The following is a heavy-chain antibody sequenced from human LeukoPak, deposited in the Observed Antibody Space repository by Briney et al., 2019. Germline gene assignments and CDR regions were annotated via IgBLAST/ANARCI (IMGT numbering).Heavy chain of an antibody. CDR1: GGSISSSSYY. J-gene: IGHJ3*02. CDR3: ARYRMYCGGDCPTRAFDI. D-gene: IGHD2-21*02. CDR2: IYYSGST. V-gene: IGHV4-39*01. Sequence: SETLSLTCTVSGGSISSSSYYWGWIRQPPGKGLEWIGIIYYSGSTYYNPSLKSRVTISVDTSKNQFSLKLSSVTAADTAVYYCARYRMYCGGDCPTRAFDIWGQGTMVTVSS.